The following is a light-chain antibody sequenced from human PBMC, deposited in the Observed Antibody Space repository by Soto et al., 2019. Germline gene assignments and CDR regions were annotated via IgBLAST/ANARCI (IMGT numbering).Light chain of an antibody. CDR1: QSISSW. J-gene: IGKJ1*01. CDR3: QQYNSYQGT. Sequence: DIPMTQSPSTLSASVGDRVTITCRASQSISSWLAWYQQKPGKAPKLLIYDASSLESGVPSRFSGSGSGTEFTLTISSLQPDDFATYYCQQYNSYQGTFGQGTKVEI. CDR2: DAS. V-gene: IGKV1-5*01.